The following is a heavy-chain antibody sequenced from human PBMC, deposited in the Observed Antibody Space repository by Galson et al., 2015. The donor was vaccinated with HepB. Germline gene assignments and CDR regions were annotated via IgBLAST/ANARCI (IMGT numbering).Heavy chain of an antibody. CDR2: ITSSGGTT. V-gene: IGHV3-23*01. CDR3: ARGSGVIDY. CDR1: GFTFTISA. D-gene: IGHD3-10*01. Sequence: SLRLSCAASGFTFTISAMSWVRRAPGKGLEWVSFITSSGGTTSYADSVKGRFTISRDNYQNTLFLQMNSLRAEDTAVYYCARGSGVIDYWGQGALVTVSS. J-gene: IGHJ4*02.